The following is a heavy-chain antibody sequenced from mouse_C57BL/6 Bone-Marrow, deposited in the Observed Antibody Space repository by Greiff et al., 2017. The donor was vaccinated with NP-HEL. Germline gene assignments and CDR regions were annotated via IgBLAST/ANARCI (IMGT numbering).Heavy chain of an antibody. D-gene: IGHD2-4*01. J-gene: IGHJ2*01. CDR1: GFTFNDYG. V-gene: IGHV5-17*01. CDR2: ISSGSSTI. CDR3: ATYYDYLLFDY. Sequence: EVKLVESGGGLVKPGGSLKLSCAASGFTFNDYGMHWVRQAPENGLEWVAYISSGSSTIYYADTVKGRFTISRDNAKNTLFLQMTSLRSEDTAMYYCATYYDYLLFDYWGQGTTLTVSS.